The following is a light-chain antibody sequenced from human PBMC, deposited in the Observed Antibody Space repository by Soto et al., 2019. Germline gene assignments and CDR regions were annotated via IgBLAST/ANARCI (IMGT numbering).Light chain of an antibody. J-gene: IGKJ1*01. Sequence: DIVMTQSPDSLAVSLGERATINCRSSLSLLYSPHNKNYLAWYQQRPGQPPRLLIKWASARESGVPDRFSGSGSGTDFTLTITSLQAEDVAVYFCQRYYSTPQTFGQGTKVEIK. CDR1: LSLLYSPHNKNY. CDR3: QRYYSTPQT. CDR2: WAS. V-gene: IGKV4-1*01.